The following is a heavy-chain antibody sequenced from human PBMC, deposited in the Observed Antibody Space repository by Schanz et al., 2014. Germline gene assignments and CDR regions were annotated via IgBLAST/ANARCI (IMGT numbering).Heavy chain of an antibody. D-gene: IGHD6-25*01. CDR2: ISSSSSTI. CDR1: GFTFSGYS. J-gene: IGHJ4*02. V-gene: IGHV3-48*04. CDR3: AKVRYSSGWRGDYFDE. Sequence: EVQLVESGGGLVQPGGSLRLSCAASGFTFSGYSMNWVRQAPGKGLEWVAYISSSSSTIHYADSVKGRFTISRDNTKNSLFLQLNSLRAEDTAVYYCAKVRYSSGWRGDYFDEWGQGTLVTVAS.